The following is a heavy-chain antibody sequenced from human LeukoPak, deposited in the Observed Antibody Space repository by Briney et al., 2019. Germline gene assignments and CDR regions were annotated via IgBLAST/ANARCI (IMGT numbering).Heavy chain of an antibody. Sequence: PGGSLRLSCAVSGFSFSSYAMSWVRQAPGKGLEWVSAISGSGGSTYYADSVKGRFTISRDNSKNTLYLQMNSLRAEDTAVYYCARRGDGGRSLDYWGQGTLVTVSS. CDR3: ARRGDGGRSLDY. J-gene: IGHJ4*02. CDR2: ISGSGGST. V-gene: IGHV3-23*01. D-gene: IGHD4-23*01. CDR1: GFSFSSYA.